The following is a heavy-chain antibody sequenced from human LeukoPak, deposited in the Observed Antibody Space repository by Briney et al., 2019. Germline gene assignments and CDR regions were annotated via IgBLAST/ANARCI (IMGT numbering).Heavy chain of an antibody. CDR1: GGTFSSYA. V-gene: IGHV1-69*04. J-gene: IGHJ6*02. Sequence: ASVKVSCKASGGTFSSYAISWVRQAPGQGLEWMGRIIPIFGIANYAQKFQGRVTITADKSTSTAYMELSSLRSEDTAVYYCARALITIFGVVPKYYYYGMDVWGRGTTVTVSS. CDR2: IIPIFGIA. CDR3: ARALITIFGVVPKYYYYGMDV. D-gene: IGHD3-3*01.